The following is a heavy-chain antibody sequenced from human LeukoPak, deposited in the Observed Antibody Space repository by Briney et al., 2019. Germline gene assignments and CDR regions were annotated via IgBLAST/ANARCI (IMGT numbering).Heavy chain of an antibody. Sequence: GGSLRLSCAASGFTFSSYARSWVRQVPGKGLEWVSAITGSGGSTYYADSVEGRFTISRDNSKKTLYLQMNSLRAEDTAVYYCAKERAPLNIVKYYFDYWGQGTLVTVSS. CDR3: AKERAPLNIVKYYFDY. V-gene: IGHV3-23*01. CDR1: GFTFSSYA. D-gene: IGHD1-26*01. CDR2: ITGSGGST. J-gene: IGHJ4*02.